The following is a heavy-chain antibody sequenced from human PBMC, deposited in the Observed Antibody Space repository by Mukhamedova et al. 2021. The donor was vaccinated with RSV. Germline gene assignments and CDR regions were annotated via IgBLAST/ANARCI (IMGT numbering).Heavy chain of an antibody. J-gene: IGHJ4*02. V-gene: IGHV3-21*01. D-gene: IGHD2-15*01. CDR2: ISSSSSYI. Sequence: MGWVRQAPGKGLEWVSSISSSSSYIYYADSVKGRFTISRDNAKNSLYLQMNSLRAEDTAVYYCARDVVGAPAYWGQGTLVTVSS. CDR3: ARDVVGAPAY.